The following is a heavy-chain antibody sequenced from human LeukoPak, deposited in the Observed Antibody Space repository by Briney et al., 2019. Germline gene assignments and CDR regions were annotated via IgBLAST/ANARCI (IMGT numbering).Heavy chain of an antibody. D-gene: IGHD3-22*01. CDR1: GYTLTELS. Sequence: GASVKVSCKVSGYTLTELSMHWVRQAPGKGLEWMGGFDPEDGETIYAQKFQGRVTMTEDTSTDTAYMELSSLRSEDTAVYYCATEGAYYYDSSGSVYFDYWGQGTLVTVSS. V-gene: IGHV1-24*01. J-gene: IGHJ4*02. CDR2: FDPEDGET. CDR3: ATEGAYYYDSSGSVYFDY.